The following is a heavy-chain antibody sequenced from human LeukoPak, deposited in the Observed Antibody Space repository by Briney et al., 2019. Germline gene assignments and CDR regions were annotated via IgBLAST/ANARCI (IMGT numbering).Heavy chain of an antibody. CDR2: IIPIFGTA. J-gene: IGHJ6*02. D-gene: IGHD5-18*01. V-gene: IGHV1-69*06. CDR1: GGTFSSYA. Sequence: ASVKVSCKASGGTFSSYAISWVRQAPGQGLEWMGGIIPIFGTANYAQKFQGRVTITADKSTSTAYMELSSLRSEDTAVYYCARDQRGYRNGLPYYYYYGMDVWGQGTTVTVSS. CDR3: ARDQRGYRNGLPYYYYYGMDV.